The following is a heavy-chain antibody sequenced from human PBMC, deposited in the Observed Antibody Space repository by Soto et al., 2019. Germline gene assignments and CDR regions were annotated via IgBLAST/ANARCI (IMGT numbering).Heavy chain of an antibody. CDR1: GGSISSGGYY. D-gene: IGHD3-10*01. CDR3: ARELGVLTGVVDS. J-gene: IGHJ5*01. Sequence: SETLSLTCTVSGGSISSGGYYWTWIRQHPGKGLEWIGYIYNSGSTFFNPSLKSRVAMSIETSGNQFSLKLSSVTAADTTVYFCARELGVLTGVVDSWGQGILVTVSS. V-gene: IGHV4-31*03. CDR2: IYNSGST.